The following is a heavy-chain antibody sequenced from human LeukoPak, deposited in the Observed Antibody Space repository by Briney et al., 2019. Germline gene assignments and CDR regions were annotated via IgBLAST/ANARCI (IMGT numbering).Heavy chain of an antibody. CDR1: GGSISSSNW. Sequence: SGTLSLTCAVSGGSISSSNWWSWVRQPPGKGLEWIGEIYHSGSTNYNPSLKSRVTISVDKSKNQFSLKLSSVTAADTAVYYCARDDDYGDYSMRYWVQGTLVTVSS. D-gene: IGHD4-17*01. V-gene: IGHV4-4*02. CDR2: IYHSGST. CDR3: ARDDDYGDYSMRY. J-gene: IGHJ4*02.